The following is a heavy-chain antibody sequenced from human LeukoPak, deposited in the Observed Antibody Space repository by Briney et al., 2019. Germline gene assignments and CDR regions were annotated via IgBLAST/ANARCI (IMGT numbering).Heavy chain of an antibody. Sequence: GGSLRLSCAASGFTFSSYSMNWVRQAPGKGLEWVSSISSSSSYIYYADSVKGRFTISRDNAKNSLYLQMNSLRAEDTAVYYCAREATGSSWNDYWGQGTLVTVSS. CDR1: GFTFSSYS. J-gene: IGHJ4*02. D-gene: IGHD6-13*01. V-gene: IGHV3-21*01. CDR2: ISSSSSYI. CDR3: AREATGSSWNDY.